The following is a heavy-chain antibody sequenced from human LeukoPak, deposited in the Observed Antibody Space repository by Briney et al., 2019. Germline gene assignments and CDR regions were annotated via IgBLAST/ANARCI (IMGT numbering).Heavy chain of an antibody. V-gene: IGHV3-9*01. CDR3: AKYPDYYDGMDV. CDR2: ISWNSGSI. Sequence: GRSLRLSCAASGFTFDDYAMPWVRQAPGKGLEWVSGISWNSGSIGYADSVKGRFTISRDNAKNSLYLQMNSLRAEDTVLYYCAKYPDYYDGMDVWGQGTTVTVSS. CDR1: GFTFDDYA. J-gene: IGHJ6*02.